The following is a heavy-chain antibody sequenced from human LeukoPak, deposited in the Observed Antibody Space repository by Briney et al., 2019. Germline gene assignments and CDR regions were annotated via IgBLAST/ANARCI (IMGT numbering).Heavy chain of an antibody. CDR2: IRYDGSNK. CDR1: GFIFSDYG. CDR3: AKEGTASKPSDLDY. V-gene: IGHV3-30*02. J-gene: IGHJ4*02. D-gene: IGHD1/OR15-1a*01. Sequence: GGSLRLSCAASGFIFSDYGMHWVRQAPGKGLEWVTFIRYDGSNKYYADSVKGRFTIARDNSKNILYPQMNSLSSEDTAVYYYAKEGTASKPSDLDYWGQGTLVTVSS.